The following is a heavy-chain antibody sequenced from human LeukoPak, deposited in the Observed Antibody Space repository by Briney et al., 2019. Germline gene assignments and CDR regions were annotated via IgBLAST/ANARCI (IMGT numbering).Heavy chain of an antibody. Sequence: KPSETLSLTCTVSGGSISSYYWSWIRQPPGKGLEWIGYIYYSGSTNYNPSLKSRVTISVDTSKNQFSLKLSSVTAADTAVYYCARLSGIAVAGPRSFNWFDPWGQGTLVTVSS. CDR2: IYYSGST. J-gene: IGHJ5*02. CDR3: ARLSGIAVAGPRSFNWFDP. CDR1: GGSISSYY. D-gene: IGHD6-19*01. V-gene: IGHV4-59*01.